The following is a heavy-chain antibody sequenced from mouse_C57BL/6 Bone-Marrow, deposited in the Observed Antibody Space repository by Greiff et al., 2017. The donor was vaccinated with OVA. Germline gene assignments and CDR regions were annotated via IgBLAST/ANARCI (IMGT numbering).Heavy chain of an antibody. Sequence: QVQLQQPGAELVRPGSSVKLSCKASGYTFTSYWLDWVKQRPGQGLEWIGNIYPSDSATHYNQKFKDKATLTVDTSSSTAYMQLSSLTSEYSAVYYCARTGTGWYFEVGGTGTTVTVSS. D-gene: IGHD4-1*01. J-gene: IGHJ1*03. V-gene: IGHV1-61*01. CDR2: IYPSDSAT. CDR3: ARTGTGWYFEV. CDR1: GYTFTSYW.